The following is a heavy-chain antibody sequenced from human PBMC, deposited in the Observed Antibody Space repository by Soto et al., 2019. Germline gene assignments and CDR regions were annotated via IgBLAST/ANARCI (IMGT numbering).Heavy chain of an antibody. V-gene: IGHV1-69*13. Sequence: ASVKVSCKASGGTFSSYAISWVRQAPGQGLEWMGGIIPIFGTANYAQKFQGRVTITADESTSTAYLELSSLRSGDTAGYYCGRYRLRQGSSWQDSNYLYFDLWGCGTLVTVSS. J-gene: IGHJ2*01. CDR3: GRYRLRQGSSWQDSNYLYFDL. CDR1: GGTFSSYA. CDR2: IIPIFGTA. D-gene: IGHD6-13*01.